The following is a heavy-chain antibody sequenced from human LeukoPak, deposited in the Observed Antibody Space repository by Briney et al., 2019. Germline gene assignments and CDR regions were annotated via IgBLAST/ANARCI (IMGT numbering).Heavy chain of an antibody. CDR3: ARGLRTSGYSH. Sequence: ASVKVSCKASGYTFNNCDMHWVRQAPGQGLEWMGIINPNDDSTSYAQKFQGRVTMTRDTSTSTVYVELSSLRSEDTAVYYCARGLRTSGYSHWGQGTLVTVSS. CDR2: INPNDDST. J-gene: IGHJ4*02. V-gene: IGHV1-46*02. D-gene: IGHD3-22*01. CDR1: GYTFNNCD.